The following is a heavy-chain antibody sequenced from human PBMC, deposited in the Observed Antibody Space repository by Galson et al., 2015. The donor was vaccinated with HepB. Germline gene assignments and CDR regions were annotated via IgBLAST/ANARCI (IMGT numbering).Heavy chain of an antibody. Sequence: SVKVSCKASGYTFTSYAMHWVRQAPGQRLEWMGWINAGNGNTKYSQKFRGRVTITRDTSASTAYMELSSLRSEDTAVYYCASQGWLQFPGVDYYYYYGMDVWGQGTTVTVSS. J-gene: IGHJ6*02. CDR1: GYTFTSYA. V-gene: IGHV1-3*01. D-gene: IGHD5-24*01. CDR3: ASQGWLQFPGVDYYYYYGMDV. CDR2: INAGNGNT.